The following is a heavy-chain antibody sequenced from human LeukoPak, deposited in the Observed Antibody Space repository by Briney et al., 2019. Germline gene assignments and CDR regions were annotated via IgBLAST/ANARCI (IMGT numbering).Heavy chain of an antibody. D-gene: IGHD6-19*01. V-gene: IGHV3-9*01. Sequence: GGSLRLSCAASGFTFDDYAMHWVRQAPGKGLEWVSGINWNSGSIGYADSVKGRFTISRDNAKNSLYLQMSSLRAEDTALYYCAKDSSSGGFYGMDVWGQGTTVTVSS. J-gene: IGHJ6*02. CDR2: INWNSGSI. CDR1: GFTFDDYA. CDR3: AKDSSSGGFYGMDV.